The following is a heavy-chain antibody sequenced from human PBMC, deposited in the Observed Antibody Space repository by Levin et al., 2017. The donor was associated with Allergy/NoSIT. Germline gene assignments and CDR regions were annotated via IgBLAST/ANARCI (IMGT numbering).Heavy chain of an antibody. CDR3: ARHTYYYGSGSYYAAFDI. J-gene: IGHJ3*02. V-gene: IGHV3-48*03. CDR1: GFTFSSYE. D-gene: IGHD3-10*01. Sequence: GGSLRLSCAASGFTFSSYEMNWVRQAPGKGLGVSYISSSGSTIYYADSVKGRFTISRDNAKNSLYLQMNSLRAEDTAVYYCARHTYYYGSGSYYAAFDIWGQGTMVTVSS. CDR2: ISSSGSTI.